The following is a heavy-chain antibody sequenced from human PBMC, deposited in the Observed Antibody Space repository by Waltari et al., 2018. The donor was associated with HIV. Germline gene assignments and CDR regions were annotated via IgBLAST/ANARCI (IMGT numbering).Heavy chain of an antibody. CDR3: AREGGGTISGGFDY. Sequence: EVHLVESGGDLVQPGGSLRVACAASGITVSSYYRSWGRRTPGKWLEWVAVIESGGTTYYVDAVKGRFSISRDNINNTIYLHMNSLRAEDTAVYYCAREGGGTISGGFDYWGQGTPVTVFS. D-gene: IGHD3-9*01. CDR1: GITVSSYY. J-gene: IGHJ4*02. CDR2: IESGGTT. V-gene: IGHV3-66*01.